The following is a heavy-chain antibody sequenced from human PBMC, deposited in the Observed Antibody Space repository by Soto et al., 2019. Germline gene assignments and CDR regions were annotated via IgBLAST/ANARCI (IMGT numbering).Heavy chain of an antibody. J-gene: IGHJ6*03. Sequence: SQTLSLTCAISGDSVSSNSAAWNWIRQSPSRGLEWLGRTYYRSKWYNDYAVSVKSRITINPDTSKNQFSLQLNSVTPEDTAVYYFARDLQQLDNPAPYYYYYMDVWGKGTTVTV. CDR2: TYYRSKWYN. CDR1: GDSVSSNSAA. D-gene: IGHD6-6*01. CDR3: ARDLQQLDNPAPYYYYYMDV. V-gene: IGHV6-1*01.